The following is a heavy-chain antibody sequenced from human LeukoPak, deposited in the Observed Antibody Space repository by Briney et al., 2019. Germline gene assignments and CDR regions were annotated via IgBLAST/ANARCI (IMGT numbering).Heavy chain of an antibody. CDR3: ARAPLLAAPFDY. V-gene: IGHV3-74*01. CDR2: INSDGSST. J-gene: IGHJ4*02. D-gene: IGHD2-15*01. CDR1: GFTFSSYG. Sequence: PGGSLRLSCAASGFTFSSYGMHWVRQAPGKGLEWVSRINSDGSSTSYADSVKGRFTISRDNAKNTLYLQMNSLRAEDTAVYYCARAPLLAAPFDYWGQGTLVTVSS.